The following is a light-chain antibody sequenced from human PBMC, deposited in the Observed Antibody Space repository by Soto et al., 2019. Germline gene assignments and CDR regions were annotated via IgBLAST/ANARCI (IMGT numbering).Light chain of an antibody. V-gene: IGKV3-20*01. CDR2: GAS. CDR1: QSVSSSY. CDR3: QQYALSAWP. J-gene: IGKJ1*01. Sequence: EIVLTQSPGTLSLSPGARATLSCRASQSVSSSYLAWYQQKPGQAPRLLIYGASSRATGIPDRFSGSGSGTDFTLTVSRLEPEDFAVYYCQQYALSAWPFGQGTRVEL.